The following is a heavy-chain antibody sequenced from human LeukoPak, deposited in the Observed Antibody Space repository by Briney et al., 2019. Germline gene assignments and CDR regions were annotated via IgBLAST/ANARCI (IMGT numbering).Heavy chain of an antibody. D-gene: IGHD3-10*01. Sequence: ASVKVSCKASGYTFTSYDINWVRQATGQGLEWMGWMNPNSGNTGYAQKFQGRVTITRNTSISTAYMELSSLRSEDTAVYYCARGAGPSGSGRDRIYYYYYYMDVWGKGTTVTVSS. V-gene: IGHV1-8*03. CDR1: GYTFTSYD. CDR2: MNPNSGNT. CDR3: ARGAGPSGSGRDRIYYYYYYMDV. J-gene: IGHJ6*03.